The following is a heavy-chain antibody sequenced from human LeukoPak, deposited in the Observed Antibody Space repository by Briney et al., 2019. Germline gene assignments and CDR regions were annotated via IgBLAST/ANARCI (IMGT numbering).Heavy chain of an antibody. Sequence: SETLSLTCTVSGGSISSSSYYWGWIRQPPGKGLEWIGYIYHSGSTYYNPSLKSRVTISVDRSKNQFSLKLSSVTAADTAVYYCARGYNWNDNAFDIWGQGTMVTVSS. CDR3: ARGYNWNDNAFDI. CDR1: GGSISSSSYY. D-gene: IGHD1-20*01. J-gene: IGHJ3*02. V-gene: IGHV4-39*07. CDR2: IYHSGST.